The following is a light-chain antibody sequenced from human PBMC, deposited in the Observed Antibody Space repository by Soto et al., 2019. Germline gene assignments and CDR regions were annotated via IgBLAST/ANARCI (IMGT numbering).Light chain of an antibody. CDR1: QSISATY. J-gene: IGKJ2*01. V-gene: IGKV3-20*01. CDR2: GGS. Sequence: EIVLTQSPGNLSLSPGARATLACRASQSISATYLGWYHQKPGQAPRLLVYGGSISSTGIPDRFSGSGSGTDFTLIISRLEPEDSGVYYCHHYDSSPHTFGQGTKLEI. CDR3: HHYDSSPHT.